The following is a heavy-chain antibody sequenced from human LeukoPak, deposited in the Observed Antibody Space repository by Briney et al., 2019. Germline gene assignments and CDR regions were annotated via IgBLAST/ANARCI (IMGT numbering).Heavy chain of an antibody. V-gene: IGHV1-2*02. Sequence: VASVRVSCTASGYTFTGYYMHWVRQAPGQGLEWRGWINPNSGGTNYAQKFQGRVTMTRDTSISTAYMELSRLRSDDTAVYYCATVSSWYRDAFDIWGQGTMVTVSS. D-gene: IGHD6-13*01. CDR3: ATVSSWYRDAFDI. CDR1: GYTFTGYY. J-gene: IGHJ3*02. CDR2: INPNSGGT.